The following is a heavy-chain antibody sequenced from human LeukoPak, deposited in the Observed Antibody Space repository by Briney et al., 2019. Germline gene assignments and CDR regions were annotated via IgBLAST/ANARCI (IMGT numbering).Heavy chain of an antibody. V-gene: IGHV5-51*01. CDR3: ARLAAPYVGPPFFDY. J-gene: IGHJ4*02. D-gene: IGHD2-15*01. CDR2: IYPGDSDT. Sequence: GESLKISCKGSGYSFTSYWIGWVCQMPGKGLEWMGIIYPGDSDTRYSPSFQGQVTISADKSISTAYLQWSSLKASDTAMYYCARLAAPYVGPPFFDYWGQGTLVTVSS. CDR1: GYSFTSYW.